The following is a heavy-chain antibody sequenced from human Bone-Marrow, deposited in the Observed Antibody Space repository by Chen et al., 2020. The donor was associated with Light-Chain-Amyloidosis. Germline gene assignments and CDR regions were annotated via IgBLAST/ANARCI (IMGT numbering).Heavy chain of an antibody. V-gene: IGHV3-7*01. Sequence: EVQLVESGGGLVQPGGSLRLSCTGPGFTISRYWMSWVRQAPGKGLEWVANIERDGDEKNYVDSVKGRFTISRDNAKNSLYLQMNSLRDEDTAVYYCARESTSSEGGCWGQGALVTVSS. J-gene: IGHJ1*01. CDR1: GFTISRYW. CDR3: ARESTSSEGGC. D-gene: IGHD1-26*01. CDR2: IERDGDEK.